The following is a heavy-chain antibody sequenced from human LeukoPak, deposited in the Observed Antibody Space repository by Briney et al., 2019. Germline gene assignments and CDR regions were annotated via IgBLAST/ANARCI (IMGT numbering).Heavy chain of an antibody. CDR1: GYTFTSYY. CDR2: INPSGGST. D-gene: IGHD3-22*01. CDR3: ARVFRTYYYVSSGYYGPLDY. Sequence: ASVKVSCKASGYTFTSYYMHWVRQAPGQGLEWMGIINPSGGSTSYAQKFQGRVTMTRDTSTSTVYMELSSLRSEDTAVYYCARVFRTYYYVSSGYYGPLDYWGQGTLVTVSS. J-gene: IGHJ4*02. V-gene: IGHV1-46*01.